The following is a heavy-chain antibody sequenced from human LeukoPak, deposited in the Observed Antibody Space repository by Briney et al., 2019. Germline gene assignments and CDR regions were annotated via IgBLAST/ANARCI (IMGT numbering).Heavy chain of an antibody. V-gene: IGHV4-59*12. J-gene: IGHJ4*02. CDR2: IYYSGSA. D-gene: IGHD4-23*01. CDR3: ARVGVDYSGNILKYFFDY. Sequence: SETLSLTCSVSSGSISSYYWSWIRQPPGKGLEWIGNIYYSGSANYNPSLTSRVIISVDTSKNQFSLKLSPVIAADTAVYYCARVGVDYSGNILKYFFDYWGQGTLVTVSS. CDR1: SGSISSYY.